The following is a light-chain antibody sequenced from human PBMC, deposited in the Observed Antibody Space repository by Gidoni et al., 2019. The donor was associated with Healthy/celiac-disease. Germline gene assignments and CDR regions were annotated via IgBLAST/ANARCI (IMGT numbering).Light chain of an antibody. Sequence: DIVMTQSPLSLPVTPGEPASISCRSSQSLLHSNGYNYLDWYLQKPGQSPQLLIYLGSNRASGVPDRFRGSGSGTDFTLKISRVEAEDVGVYYCMQALQTPITFGPGTKVDIK. CDR3: MQALQTPIT. J-gene: IGKJ3*01. V-gene: IGKV2-28*01. CDR1: QSLLHSNGYNY. CDR2: LGS.